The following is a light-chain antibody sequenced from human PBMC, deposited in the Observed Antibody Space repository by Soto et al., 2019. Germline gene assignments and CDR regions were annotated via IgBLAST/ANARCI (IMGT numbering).Light chain of an antibody. CDR2: GTS. CDR3: QYYGGSFT. CDR1: QSIDSKS. V-gene: IGKV3-20*01. Sequence: EIVLTQSPGTLSLSPGERATVSCRTSQSIDSKSLVWYQQRVGQAPRLLIYGTSSRGTGIPDRFSGSGSGTDFTLTISRLEHEDFAVYFCQYYGGSFTFGPGTKVEIK. J-gene: IGKJ3*01.